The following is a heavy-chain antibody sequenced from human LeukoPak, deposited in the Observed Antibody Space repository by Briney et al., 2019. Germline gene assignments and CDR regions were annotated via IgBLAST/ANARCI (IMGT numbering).Heavy chain of an antibody. CDR2: IIPIFGTA. J-gene: IGHJ4*02. V-gene: IGHV1-69*05. CDR1: GGTFSSYA. Sequence: SVKVSCKASGGTFSSYAISWVRQAPGQGLEWMGGIIPIFGTANYAQKFQGRVTITTDESTSTAYMELSSLRSEDTAVYYCARGDSLDPSPGYFDYWGQGTLVTVPS. D-gene: IGHD3/OR15-3a*01. CDR3: ARGDSLDPSPGYFDY.